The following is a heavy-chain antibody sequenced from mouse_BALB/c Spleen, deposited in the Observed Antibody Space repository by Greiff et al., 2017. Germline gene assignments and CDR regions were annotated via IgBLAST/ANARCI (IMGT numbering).Heavy chain of an antibody. D-gene: IGHD2-4*01. V-gene: IGHV7-3*02. Sequence: DVKLVESGGGLVQPGGSLRLSCATSGFTFTDYYMSWVRQPPGKALEWLGFIRNKANGYTTEYSASVKGRFTISRDNSQSILYLQMNTLRAEDSATYYCARDGDYDRGYYFDYWGQGTTLTVSS. CDR3: ARDGDYDRGYYFDY. CDR2: IRNKANGYTT. J-gene: IGHJ2*01. CDR1: GFTFTDYY.